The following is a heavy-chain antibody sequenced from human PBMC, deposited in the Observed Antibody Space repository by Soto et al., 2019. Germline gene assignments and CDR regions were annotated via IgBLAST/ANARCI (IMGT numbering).Heavy chain of an antibody. J-gene: IGHJ5*02. CDR1: GDSVSSNSVA. CDR2: TYYRSKWYN. Sequence: SQTLSLTCAISGDSVSSNSVAWNWIRQSPSRGLEWLGRTYYRSKWYNDYAVSVKSRITINPDTSKNQFSLQLNSVTPEDTAVYYCARSGYCSGGSCYNWFDPWGQGTLVTVSS. D-gene: IGHD2-15*01. V-gene: IGHV6-1*01. CDR3: ARSGYCSGGSCYNWFDP.